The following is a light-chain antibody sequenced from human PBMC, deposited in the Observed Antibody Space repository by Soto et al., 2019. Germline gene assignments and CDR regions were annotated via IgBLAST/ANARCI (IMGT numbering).Light chain of an antibody. CDR1: SSDVGGYDY. Sequence: QSALTQPASVSGSPGQSITISCTGTSSDVGGYDYVSWYQQHPGKVPKLMIYDVSSRPSGVSNRFSGSKSGNTASLTISGLQAEDEVDYYCSSYASSSTLVFGGGTKLTVL. CDR2: DVS. V-gene: IGLV2-14*01. CDR3: SSYASSSTLV. J-gene: IGLJ2*01.